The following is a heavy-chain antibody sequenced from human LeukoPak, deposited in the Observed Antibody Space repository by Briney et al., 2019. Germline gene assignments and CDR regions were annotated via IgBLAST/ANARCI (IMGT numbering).Heavy chain of an antibody. D-gene: IGHD2-2*01. Sequence: GGSLRLSCAASGFTFSSNYMSWVRQAPGKGLEWVSVIYSGGSTYYADSVKGRFTISRDNSKNTLYLQMNSLRAEDTAVYYCASRFTNIVVVPAALDYWGQGTLVTASS. J-gene: IGHJ4*02. V-gene: IGHV3-53*01. CDR1: GFTFSSNY. CDR3: ASRFTNIVVVPAALDY. CDR2: IYSGGST.